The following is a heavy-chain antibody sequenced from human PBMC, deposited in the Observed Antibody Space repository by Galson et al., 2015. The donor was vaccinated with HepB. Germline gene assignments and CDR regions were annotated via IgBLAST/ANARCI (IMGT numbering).Heavy chain of an antibody. Sequence: SLRLSCAASRFTFSTYWMHWVRQAPGKGLEWVASIKPDGTVQVYVDSVKGRFTISRDNAKNSLSLQMNSLRVEDTAVYYCARDRDGGWSYDCWGQGTLVTFSS. D-gene: IGHD6-19*01. CDR1: RFTFSTYW. CDR2: IKPDGTVQ. J-gene: IGHJ4*02. CDR3: ARDRDGGWSYDC. V-gene: IGHV3-7*03.